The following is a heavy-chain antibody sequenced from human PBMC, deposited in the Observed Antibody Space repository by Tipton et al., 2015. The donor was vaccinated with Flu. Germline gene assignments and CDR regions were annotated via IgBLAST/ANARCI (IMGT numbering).Heavy chain of an antibody. Sequence: GSLRLSCAARGFTFSSYWMHWVRQAPGKGLVWVSRINGDGSSTRYADSVKGRFTISRDNAKNTLYLQMNSLRAEDTAVYYCARDSALTGYSHDAFDIWGQGTMVTVSS. J-gene: IGHJ3*02. CDR2: INGDGSST. V-gene: IGHV3-74*01. CDR1: GFTFSSYW. CDR3: ARDSALTGYSHDAFDI. D-gene: IGHD3-9*01.